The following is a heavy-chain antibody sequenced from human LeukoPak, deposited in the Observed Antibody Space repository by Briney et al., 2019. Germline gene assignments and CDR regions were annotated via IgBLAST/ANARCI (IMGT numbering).Heavy chain of an antibody. CDR2: IYHTGNT. J-gene: IGHJ4*02. CDR1: GVTMSSSNW. D-gene: IGHD5-12*01. Sequence: PSETLSLTCAVSGVTMSSSNWWRWVRQPPGKGLKWIDEIYHTGNTNYSPSLKGRVTISADKSKNHFSLNVTSVTAADTAVYYCVRGGGSELCDYWGQGTLVTVSS. V-gene: IGHV4-4*02. CDR3: VRGGGSELCDY.